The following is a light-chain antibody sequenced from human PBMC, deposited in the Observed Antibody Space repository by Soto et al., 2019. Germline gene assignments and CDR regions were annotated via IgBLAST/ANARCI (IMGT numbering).Light chain of an antibody. V-gene: IGLV2-14*01. CDR1: SSDVGGYNY. CDR2: EVS. CDR3: SSYTSSSTLYV. Sequence: QSALTQPASVSGSLGQSITISCTGTSSDVGGYNYVSWYQQHPVKAPKLMIYEVSNRPSGVSNRFSGSKSGNTASLTISGLQAEDEADYYCSSYTSSSTLYVFGTGTKLTVL. J-gene: IGLJ1*01.